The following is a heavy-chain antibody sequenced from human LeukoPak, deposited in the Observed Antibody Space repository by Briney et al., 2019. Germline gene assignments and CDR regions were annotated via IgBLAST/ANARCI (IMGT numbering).Heavy chain of an antibody. V-gene: IGHV3-20*04. CDR3: ARRTGPYDAFDI. CDR1: GFTFSSYA. J-gene: IGHJ3*02. Sequence: PGGSLRLSCAASGFTFSSYAMSWVRQAPGTGLEWVSGINWNGGSTGYADSAKGRFTISRDNAKNSLYLQMNSLRAEDTALYYCARRTGPYDAFDIWGQGTMVTVSS. D-gene: IGHD7-27*01. CDR2: INWNGGST.